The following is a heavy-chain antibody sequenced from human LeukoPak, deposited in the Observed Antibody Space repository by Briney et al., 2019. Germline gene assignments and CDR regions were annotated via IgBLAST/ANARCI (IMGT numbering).Heavy chain of an antibody. V-gene: IGHV3-30*02. D-gene: IGHD3-16*01. CDR2: ILNDGTWE. J-gene: IGHJ5*01. CDR1: GFTYSEYG. CDR3: VKGGSISHNWFDS. Sequence: GGSLRLSCAASGFTYSEYGMHWVRQAPGRGLEWVAFILNDGTWEYYPDSVKGRLTISSDNSRNTLYLQMNSVRLEATAIYYCVKGGSISHNWFDSWGQGTLLTVSS.